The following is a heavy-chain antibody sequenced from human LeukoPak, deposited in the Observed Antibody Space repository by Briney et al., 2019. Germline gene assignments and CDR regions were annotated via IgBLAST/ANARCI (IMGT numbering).Heavy chain of an antibody. CDR1: GFPFSSYG. CDR3: ARDGGSAWFLRY. CDR2: ISNDGNNK. Sequence: SLRLSCAASGFPFSSYGMHWLRQAPGKGLEWVAAISNDGNNKFYADSVRGRFSISRDNPKNTMHMQMNSLRAKDTSVYYCARDGGSAWFLRYWGQGTLVTVSS. D-gene: IGHD6-19*01. J-gene: IGHJ4*02. V-gene: IGHV3-30*03.